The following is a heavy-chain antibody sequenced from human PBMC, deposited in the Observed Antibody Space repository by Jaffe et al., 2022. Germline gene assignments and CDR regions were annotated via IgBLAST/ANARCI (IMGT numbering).Heavy chain of an antibody. D-gene: IGHD2-15*01. CDR1: GFTFSGSA. CDR2: IRSKANSYAT. V-gene: IGHV3-73*02. CDR3: TRHGGAATLGWFDP. J-gene: IGHJ5*02. Sequence: EVQLVESGGGLVQPGGSLKLSCAASGFTFSGSAMHWVRQASGKGLEWVGRIRSKANSYATAYAASVKGRFTISRDDSKNTAYLQMNSLKTEDTAVYYCTRHGGAATLGWFDPWGQGTLVTVSS.